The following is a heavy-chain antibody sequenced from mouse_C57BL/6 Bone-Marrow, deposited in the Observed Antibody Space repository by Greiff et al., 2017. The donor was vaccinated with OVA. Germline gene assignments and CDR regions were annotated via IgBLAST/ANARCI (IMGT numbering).Heavy chain of an antibody. D-gene: IGHD2-14*01. V-gene: IGHV1-55*01. J-gene: IGHJ1*03. CDR2: IYPGSGST. CDR1: GYTFTSYW. CDR3: ASGYCDRGWYVDV. Sequence: VQLQQPGAELVKPGASVKMSCKASGYTFTSYWITWVKQRPGQGLEWIGDIYPGSGSTNYNEKFKSKATMTVDTSSSTAYMQLSSLTSEDSADYYGASGYCDRGWYVDVWGTGTTVPVSS.